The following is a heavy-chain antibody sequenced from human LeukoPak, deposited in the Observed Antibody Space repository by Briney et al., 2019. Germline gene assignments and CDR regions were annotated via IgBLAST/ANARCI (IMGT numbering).Heavy chain of an antibody. Sequence: GGSLRLSCVTSGFPFSTYSMNWVRQAPGKGLGWVSSISSSSSYIYYADSVKGRFTISRDNSKNTLYLQMNSLRVEDTAVYYCARASRVTTRLDAFDIWGQGTMVTVSS. CDR3: ARASRVTTRLDAFDI. V-gene: IGHV3-21*04. CDR1: GFPFSTYS. J-gene: IGHJ3*02. CDR2: ISSSSSYI. D-gene: IGHD2-21*02.